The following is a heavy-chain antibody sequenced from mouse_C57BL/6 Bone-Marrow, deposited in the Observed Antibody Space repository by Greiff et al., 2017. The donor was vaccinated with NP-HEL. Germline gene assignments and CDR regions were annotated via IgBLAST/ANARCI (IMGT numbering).Heavy chain of an antibody. Sequence: EVQGVESGGDLVKPGGSLKLSCAASGFTFSSYGMSWVRQTPDKRLEWVATISSGGSYTYYPDSVKGRFTISRDNAKNTLYLQMRSLKSEDTAMYYCASLYYDYDTYWGQGTTLTVSA. CDR3: ASLYYDYDTY. J-gene: IGHJ2*01. V-gene: IGHV5-6*01. CDR2: ISSGGSYT. CDR1: GFTFSSYG. D-gene: IGHD2-4*01.